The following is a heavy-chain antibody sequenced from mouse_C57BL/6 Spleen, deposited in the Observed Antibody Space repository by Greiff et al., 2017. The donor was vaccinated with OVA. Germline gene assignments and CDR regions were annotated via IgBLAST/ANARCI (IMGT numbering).Heavy chain of an antibody. CDR3: ARDPHYEDAMDD. Sequence: VQLQQSVAELVRPGASVKLSCTASGFNIKNTCMHWVKQRPEQGLEWIGRIDPANGNTKYAPKFQGKATITADTSSSTAYLQLSSLTSEDTAIYYCARDPHYEDAMDDWGKGTSVTVSS. D-gene: IGHD2-4*01. CDR2: IDPANGNT. J-gene: IGHJ4*01. V-gene: IGHV14-3*01. CDR1: GFNIKNTC.